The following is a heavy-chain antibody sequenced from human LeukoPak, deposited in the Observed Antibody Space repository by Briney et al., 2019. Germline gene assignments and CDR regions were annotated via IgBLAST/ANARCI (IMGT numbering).Heavy chain of an antibody. CDR3: ARLPTPYCSSTSCYFDY. J-gene: IGHJ4*02. CDR1: GYNFANYW. Sequence: GESLKISCKGSGYNFANYWIGWVRQMPGKGLELMGIIYPGDSDTRYSPSFQGQVTISADKSISTAYLQWSSLKASDTAMYYCARLPTPYCSSTSCYFDYWGQGTLVTVSS. V-gene: IGHV5-51*01. CDR2: IYPGDSDT. D-gene: IGHD2-2*01.